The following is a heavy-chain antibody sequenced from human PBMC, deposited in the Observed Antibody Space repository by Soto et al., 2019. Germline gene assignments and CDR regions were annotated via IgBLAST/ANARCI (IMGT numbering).Heavy chain of an antibody. V-gene: IGHV4-39*01. Sequence: SETLSLTCTVSGGSISSDIHYWGWIRQPPGKGLDWFGTIYYSGNTHYNPSLRSRVTISMDTSKNQFSLRLTSVTAADTAVYYCARHTDCGSGSSCLGSDNMDTDAFDIWGQGTMVT. J-gene: IGHJ3*02. CDR3: ARHTDCGSGSSCLGSDNMDTDAFDI. D-gene: IGHD3-10*01. CDR1: GGSISSDIHY. CDR2: IYYSGNT.